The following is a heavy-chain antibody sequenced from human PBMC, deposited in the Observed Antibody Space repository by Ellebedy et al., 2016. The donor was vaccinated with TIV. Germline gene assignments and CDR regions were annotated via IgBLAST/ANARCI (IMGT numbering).Heavy chain of an antibody. CDR1: GFMFWRRW. J-gene: IGHJ4*02. CDR2: IKQDGSEK. CDR3: ARGGLAAGGTLLYY. Sequence: PGGSLRLSCAASGFMFWRRWMSWVRQAPGKGLEWVSHIKQDGSEKYYVDSVKGRFTISRDNAENSLYLQMNSLRAEDTAVYYCARGGLAAGGTLLYYWGQGTLVTVSS. D-gene: IGHD6-13*01. V-gene: IGHV3-7*03.